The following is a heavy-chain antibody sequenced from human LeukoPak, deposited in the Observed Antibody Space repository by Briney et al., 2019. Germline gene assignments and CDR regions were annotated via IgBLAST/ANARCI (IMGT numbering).Heavy chain of an antibody. CDR2: IYYSGRT. D-gene: IGHD3-22*01. V-gene: IGHV4-39*01. Sequence: PSETLSLTCSVSGDSVSRSDSYWDWIRQPLGKGLEWIGTIYYSGRTYYSPPLKSRVTMSVDPSNNQFSLNLRSVTAADTAVYYCARRRYYDGSGYLEWGQGTLLSVSS. J-gene: IGHJ1*01. CDR3: ARRRYYDGSGYLE. CDR1: GDSVSRSDSY.